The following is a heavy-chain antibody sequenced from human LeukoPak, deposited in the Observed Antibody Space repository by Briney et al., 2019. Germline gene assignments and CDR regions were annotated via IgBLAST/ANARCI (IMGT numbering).Heavy chain of an antibody. CDR2: IKQDGSEK. CDR1: GFTFSSYW. D-gene: IGHD1-26*01. CDR3: ARGGGSYQTDAFDI. J-gene: IGHJ3*02. Sequence: GGSLRLSCAASGFTFSSYWMSWVRQAPGKGLEWVANIKQDGSEKYYVDSVKGRFTISRDNAKNSLYLQMNSLRAEDTAVYYCARGGGSYQTDAFDIWGQGTMVTVSS. V-gene: IGHV3-7*01.